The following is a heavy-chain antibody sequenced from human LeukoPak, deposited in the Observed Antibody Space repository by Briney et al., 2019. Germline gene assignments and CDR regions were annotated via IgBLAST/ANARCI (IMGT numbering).Heavy chain of an antibody. J-gene: IGHJ4*02. CDR3: TTLGYCSGGSCYPDY. Sequence: PGGSLRLSCAASGFTFSNAWMSWVRQAPGKGLEWVGRIKSKTDGGTTDYAAPVKGRFTISRDDSKNTLYLQMNSLKTDDTAVYYCTTLGYCSGGSCYPDYWGQGTLVTVSS. CDR1: GFTFSNAW. D-gene: IGHD2-15*01. V-gene: IGHV3-15*01. CDR2: IKSKTDGGTT.